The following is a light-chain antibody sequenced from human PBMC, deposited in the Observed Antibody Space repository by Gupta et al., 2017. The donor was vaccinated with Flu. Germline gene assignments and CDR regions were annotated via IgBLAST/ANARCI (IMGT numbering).Light chain of an antibody. Sequence: QTPLTQPASVSGSPGQSITITCTGGSGDIATYNYVSWYQQHPGKAPKLLISDVTSRPSGVSDRFSGSKSGNTASLTISGLQPEDEADYFCSSYKSATLGVFGTGTRVTVV. J-gene: IGLJ1*01. CDR2: DVT. CDR3: SSYKSATLGV. CDR1: SGDIATYNY. V-gene: IGLV2-14*03.